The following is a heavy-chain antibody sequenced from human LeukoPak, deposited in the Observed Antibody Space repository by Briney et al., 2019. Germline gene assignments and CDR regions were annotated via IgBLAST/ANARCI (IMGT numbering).Heavy chain of an antibody. V-gene: IGHV3-74*01. CDR1: GFSFSSYW. Sequence: PGGSLRLSCAASGFSFSSYWMHWVRQAPGKGLGWVSRLSPDGSNSFYADSVKGRFTVSRDNAKNTLYLQMNSLRAEDTAVYYCTRSRSLGENYCGFDDWGQGTLVTVSS. CDR2: LSPDGSNS. D-gene: IGHD4-23*01. J-gene: IGHJ4*02. CDR3: TRSRSLGENYCGFDD.